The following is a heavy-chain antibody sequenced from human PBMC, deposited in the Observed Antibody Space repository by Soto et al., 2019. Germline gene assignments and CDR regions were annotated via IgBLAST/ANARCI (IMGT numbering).Heavy chain of an antibody. J-gene: IGHJ3*02. CDR2: ISGSGGST. CDR1: GFTFSSYA. CDR3: AKDRLLTYYYDSSGYYHDAFDI. D-gene: IGHD3-22*01. V-gene: IGHV3-23*01. Sequence: GGSLRLSCAASGFTFSSYAMSWVRQAPGKGLEWVSAISGSGGSTYYADSVKGRFTISRDNSKNTLYLQMNSLRAEDTAVYYCAKDRLLTYYYDSSGYYHDAFDIWGQGTMVTVS.